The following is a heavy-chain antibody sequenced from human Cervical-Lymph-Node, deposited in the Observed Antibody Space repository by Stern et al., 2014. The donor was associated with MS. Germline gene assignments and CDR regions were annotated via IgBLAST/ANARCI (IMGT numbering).Heavy chain of an antibody. Sequence: QVPLKESGPTLVKPRESLTLSCTFSGFSLSTTGVGVGRHPHAPGLALVCLVITYLDDDKRYSPSLKSRLTITKDTSKKQVVLTMTNMDPVDTATYYCAHRLFYCTSSSCYNIADYWGQGTLVTVSS. D-gene: IGHD2-2*02. CDR2: TYLDDDK. V-gene: IGHV2-5*02. CDR3: AHRLFYCTSSSCYNIADY. J-gene: IGHJ4*02. CDR1: GFSLSTTGVG.